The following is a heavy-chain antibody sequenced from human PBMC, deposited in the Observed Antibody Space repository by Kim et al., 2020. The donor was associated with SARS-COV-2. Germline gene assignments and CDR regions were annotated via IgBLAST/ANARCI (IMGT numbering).Heavy chain of an antibody. Sequence: PKFTGRVTITADESTSTAYMELSSLRSEDTAVYYCARETHDSSGYGAFDIWGQGTMVTVSS. J-gene: IGHJ3*02. V-gene: IGHV1-69*01. D-gene: IGHD3-22*01. CDR3: ARETHDSSGYGAFDI.